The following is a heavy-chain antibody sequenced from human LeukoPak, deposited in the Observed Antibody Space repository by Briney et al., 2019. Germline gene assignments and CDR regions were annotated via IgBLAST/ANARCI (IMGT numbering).Heavy chain of an antibody. Sequence: PSETLSLTCTVSGGSISSGSYFWGWIRQPPGKGLEWIGSIYYSGSTYYNPSLKSRVTISVDTSKNQFSLKLSSATAADTAVYHCARAPEYGLYYFDYWGQGTLVTVSS. D-gene: IGHD1-14*01. J-gene: IGHJ4*02. CDR3: ARAPEYGLYYFDY. CDR1: GGSISSGSYF. V-gene: IGHV4-39*07. CDR2: IYYSGST.